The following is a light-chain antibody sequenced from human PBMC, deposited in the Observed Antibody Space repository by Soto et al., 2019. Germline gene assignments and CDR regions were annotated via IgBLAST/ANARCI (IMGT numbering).Light chain of an antibody. CDR3: QQSYNSPWT. CDR2: AAS. J-gene: IGKJ1*01. CDR1: QSISNY. Sequence: DIQMTQSPSSLSASVGDRVTITCRASQSISNYLNWYQQKPGKVPKLLIYAASSLQSGVPSRFSGSGSGTDFTLTISSLQPEDFATYYCQQSYNSPWTFGQGTQVGIK. V-gene: IGKV1-39*01.